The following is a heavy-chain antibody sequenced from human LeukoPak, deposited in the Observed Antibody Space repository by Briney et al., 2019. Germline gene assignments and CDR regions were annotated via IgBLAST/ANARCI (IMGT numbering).Heavy chain of an antibody. J-gene: IGHJ4*02. CDR2: INPNSGGT. V-gene: IGHV1-2*06. D-gene: IGHD3-16*01. CDR3: ARWGPLRLPGGY. CDR1: GYTFTDYY. Sequence: ASVKVSCKASGYTFTDYYVHWVRQAPGQGLEWMGRINPNSGGTNYAQKFQGRVTMNRDMSISTVYMELSRLKSDDTAVYYCARWGPLRLPGGYWGQGTLVTVSS.